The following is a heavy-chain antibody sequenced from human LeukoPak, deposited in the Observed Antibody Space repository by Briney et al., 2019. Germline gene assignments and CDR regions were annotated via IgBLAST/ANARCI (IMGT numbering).Heavy chain of an antibody. CDR3: ARRQGCSNTACPPDY. D-gene: IGHD2-2*01. CDR1: GYSFNTYW. J-gene: IGHJ4*02. Sequence: GESLKISCKGSGYSFNTYWIGWVRQMPGKGLEWMGINYDGDSDTRYSPSFQGQVTMSVDKSINTAYLQWSSLRASDTAMYFCARRQGCSNTACPPDYWGQGTLVTVSS. CDR2: NYDGDSDT. V-gene: IGHV5-51*01.